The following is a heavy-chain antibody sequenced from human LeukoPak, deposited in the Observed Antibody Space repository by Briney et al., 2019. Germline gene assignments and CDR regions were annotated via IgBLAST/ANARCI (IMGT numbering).Heavy chain of an antibody. V-gene: IGHV3-23*01. D-gene: IGHD5-18*01. CDR3: AKCRGYSYGDAFDI. J-gene: IGHJ3*02. CDR2: ISGSGGST. CDR1: GFTFSSYG. Sequence: GGSLRLSCAASGFTFSSYGMSWVRQAPGKGLEWVSAISGSGGSTYYADSVKGRFTTSRDNSKNALYLQMNSLRAEDTAVYYCAKCRGYSYGDAFDIWGQGTMVTVSS.